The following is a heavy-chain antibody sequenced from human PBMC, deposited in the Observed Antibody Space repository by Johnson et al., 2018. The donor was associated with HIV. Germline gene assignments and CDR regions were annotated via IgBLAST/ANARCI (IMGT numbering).Heavy chain of an antibody. CDR2: ISRDGVNT. CDR3: AIPYFFDSGNYR. D-gene: IGHD4-23*01. CDR1: GFTFSSYA. V-gene: IGHV3-64*07. J-gene: IGHJ3*01. Sequence: VQLVESGGGLVQPGGSLRVSCVASGFTFSSYAMHWVRQAPGEGLEYVSAISRDGVNTFYADSVNDRFTIFRDNSKNTLYLQMGSLRPEDMGIYYCAIPYFFDSGNYRWGQGTVVTVSS.